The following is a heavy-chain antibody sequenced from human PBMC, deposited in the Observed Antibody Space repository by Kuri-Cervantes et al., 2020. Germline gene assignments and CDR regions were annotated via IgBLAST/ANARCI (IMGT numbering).Heavy chain of an antibody. J-gene: IGHJ4*02. V-gene: IGHV2-70*04. D-gene: IGHD3-10*01. CDR3: ARIGITMIRGVRNYYFDY. CDR2: IDWNDYK. CDR1: GFSLTTSGVG. Sequence: SGPTLVKPTQTLTLTCAFSGFSLTTSGVGVAWIRQPPGKALEWLARIDWNDYKFYSTSLKTRLSISKDTSRNQVVLTMTNMDPVDTATYYCARIGITMIRGVRNYYFDYWGQGALVTVSS.